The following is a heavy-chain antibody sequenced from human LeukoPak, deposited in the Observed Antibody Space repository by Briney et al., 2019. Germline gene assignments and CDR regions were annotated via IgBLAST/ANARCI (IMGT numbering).Heavy chain of an antibody. D-gene: IGHD3-9*01. CDR2: IIPIFGTA. CDR3: ARTKSDYDILTGPRPYYFDY. CDR1: GGTFSSYA. Sequence: ASVKVSCKASGGTFSSYAINWVRQAPGQGLEWMGGIIPIFGTANYAQKFQGRVTITADESTSTAYMELSSLRSEDTAVYYCARTKSDYDILTGPRPYYFDYWGQGTLVTVSS. J-gene: IGHJ4*02. V-gene: IGHV1-69*13.